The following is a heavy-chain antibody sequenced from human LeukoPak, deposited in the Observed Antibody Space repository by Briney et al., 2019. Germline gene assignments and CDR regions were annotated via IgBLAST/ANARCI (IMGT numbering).Heavy chain of an antibody. CDR3: AGGFDP. J-gene: IGHJ5*02. V-gene: IGHV3-66*02. CDR2: IYSDGVT. CDR1: GFIVNSYA. Sequence: GGSLRLSCAASGFIVNSYAMSWVRQAPGKGLAWVSLIYSDGVTQYADSVKGRFTISRDNSKNTLYLQMNSLRAEDTAVYYCAGGFDPWGQGTLVTVSS.